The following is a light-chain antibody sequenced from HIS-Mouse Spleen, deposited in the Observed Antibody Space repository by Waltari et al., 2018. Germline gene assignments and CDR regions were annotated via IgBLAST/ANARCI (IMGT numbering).Light chain of an antibody. V-gene: IGLV2-23*01. CDR3: CSYAGSSTWV. Sequence: QSALTQPASVSGSPGQSITISCTGTSSDVGSYNLVSWYQQHPGKAPQLLIYEGSKPPSGVSNRFSGSKAGNTASLTISGLQAEDEADYYCCSYAGSSTWVFGGGTKLTVL. J-gene: IGLJ3*02. CDR1: SSDVGSYNL. CDR2: EGS.